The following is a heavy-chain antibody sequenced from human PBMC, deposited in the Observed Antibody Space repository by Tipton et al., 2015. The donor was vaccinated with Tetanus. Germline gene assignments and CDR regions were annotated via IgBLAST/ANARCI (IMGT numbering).Heavy chain of an antibody. V-gene: IGHV4-34*01. CDR3: AGLRFLEWLDYYYGMDV. D-gene: IGHD3-3*01. CDR1: GGSFSGYY. CDR2: INHSGST. J-gene: IGHJ6*02. Sequence: TLSLTCAVYGGSFSGYYWSWIRQPPGKGLEWIGEINHSGSTNYNPSLKSRVTISVDTSKNHFSLKLSSVTAADTAVYYCAGLRFLEWLDYYYGMDVWGQGTTVTVSS.